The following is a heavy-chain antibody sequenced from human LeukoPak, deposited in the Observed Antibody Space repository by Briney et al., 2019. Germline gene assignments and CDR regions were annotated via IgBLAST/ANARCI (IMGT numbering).Heavy chain of an antibody. Sequence: GGSLRLSCAVSGFTFSSYGMHWVRQAPGKGLEWVAVIWYDGSKKYYADSVKGRFTISRDNSKNTLDLQMNSLRAEDTVVYYCARETPSADAAFDYWGQGTLVTVSS. V-gene: IGHV3-33*01. CDR3: ARETPSADAAFDY. CDR1: GFTFSSYG. CDR2: IWYDGSKK. J-gene: IGHJ4*02. D-gene: IGHD2-15*01.